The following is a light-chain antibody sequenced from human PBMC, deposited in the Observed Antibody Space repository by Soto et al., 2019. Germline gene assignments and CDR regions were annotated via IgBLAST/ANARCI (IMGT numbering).Light chain of an antibody. J-gene: IGKJ1*01. V-gene: IGKV3-15*01. Sequence: EIVMTQSPATLSVSPGERATLSCRASQSISNNLAWYHQRPGQAPRLLIYGASTRATGIPARFSGSGSGTEFTLTISSLQYEDFAVYYCQQDNNWWTLGQGTKVEIK. CDR2: GAS. CDR1: QSISNN. CDR3: QQDNNWWT.